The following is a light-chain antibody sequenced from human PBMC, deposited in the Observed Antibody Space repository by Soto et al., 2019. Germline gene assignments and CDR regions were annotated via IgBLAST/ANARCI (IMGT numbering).Light chain of an antibody. V-gene: IGKV3-15*01. Sequence: EIALTPSPGTLSLSPGERATLSCRASQSVSSSSYLAWYQQKPGQAPRLLIYAASTRATGIPARFSGSGSGTEFTLTISSLQSEDFAVYYCQQYNIWPQTFGQGTKVDIK. J-gene: IGKJ1*01. CDR3: QQYNIWPQT. CDR2: AAS. CDR1: QSVSSS.